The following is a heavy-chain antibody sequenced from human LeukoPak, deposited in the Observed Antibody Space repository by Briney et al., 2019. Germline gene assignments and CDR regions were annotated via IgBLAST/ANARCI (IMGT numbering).Heavy chain of an antibody. Sequence: SETLSLTCTVSDDSITMYYWTWIRQPPGKGLEWIGYVDHTGSTNFNPSLNGRVSISRDTSKNLFSLRLRSVTAADTAVYFCARGRVSSSTRYSTYYYYFYMDVWGKGTTVTVSS. J-gene: IGHJ6*03. CDR2: VDHTGST. V-gene: IGHV4-59*01. D-gene: IGHD1-1*01. CDR1: DDSITMYY. CDR3: ARGRVSSSTRYSTYYYYFYMDV.